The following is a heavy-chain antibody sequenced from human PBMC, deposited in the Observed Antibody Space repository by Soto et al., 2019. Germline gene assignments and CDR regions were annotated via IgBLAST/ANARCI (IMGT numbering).Heavy chain of an antibody. J-gene: IGHJ2*01. V-gene: IGHV3-21*01. D-gene: IGHD3-10*01. CDR1: GFTFSSYS. Sequence: EVQLVESGGGLVKPGGSLRLSCAASGFTFSSYSMNWVRQAPGKGLEWVSSISSSSSYIYYADSVKGRFTISRDNAKNSLYLQMNSLRAEDTAVYYCARAGGSGSYSPFSLPWYFDLWGRGTLVTVSS. CDR2: ISSSSSYI. CDR3: ARAGGSGSYSPFSLPWYFDL.